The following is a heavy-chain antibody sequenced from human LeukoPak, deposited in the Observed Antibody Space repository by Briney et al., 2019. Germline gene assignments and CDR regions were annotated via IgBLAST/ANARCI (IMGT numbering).Heavy chain of an antibody. CDR3: AKENWVYNWKYDSSGSGIDY. CDR2: INPNSGVT. V-gene: IGHV1-2*02. Sequence: ASVKVSCKASGYTFSGFYIHWVRQAPGQGLEWMGWINPNSGVTNYAQKLQGRVTITRDTSIDTAYMQLSRLRSDDTAVYYCAKENWVYNWKYDSSGSGIDYWGQGTRVTVSS. J-gene: IGHJ4*02. CDR1: GYTFSGFY. D-gene: IGHD3-22*01.